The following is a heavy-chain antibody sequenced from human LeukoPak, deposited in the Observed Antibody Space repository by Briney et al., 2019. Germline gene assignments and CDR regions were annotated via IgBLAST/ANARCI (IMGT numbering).Heavy chain of an antibody. CDR1: GGSISSYY. J-gene: IGHJ4*02. D-gene: IGHD3-22*01. Sequence: SETLSLTCTVSGGSISSYYWSWIRQPPGKGLEWIGYIYYSGSTNYNPSLKSRVTISVDTSKNQFSLKLSSVTAADTAVYYCARHESGYDSSGYYDFDYWGQGTLVTVSS. V-gene: IGHV4-59*08. CDR2: IYYSGST. CDR3: ARHESGYDSSGYYDFDY.